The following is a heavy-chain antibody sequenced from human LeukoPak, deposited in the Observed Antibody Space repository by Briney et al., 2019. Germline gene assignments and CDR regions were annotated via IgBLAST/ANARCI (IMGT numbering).Heavy chain of an antibody. D-gene: IGHD1-26*01. J-gene: IGHJ4*02. V-gene: IGHV3-23*01. CDR2: ISGSGGST. CDR3: ARDSYSGATYQYYFDY. CDR1: GFTFSSYA. Sequence: GGSLRLSCAASGFTFSSYAMSWVRQAPGKGLEWVSAISGSGGSTYYADSVKGRFTISRDNSKNTLYLQMNSLRADDTAVYYCARDSYSGATYQYYFDYWGQGTLVTVSS.